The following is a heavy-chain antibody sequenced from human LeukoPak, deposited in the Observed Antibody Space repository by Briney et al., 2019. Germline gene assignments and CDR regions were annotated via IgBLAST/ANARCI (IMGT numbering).Heavy chain of an antibody. J-gene: IGHJ4*02. CDR1: GYTFTGYY. Sequence: ASVKVSCKASGYTFTGYYMHWVRQAPGQGLEWMGWINPNSGGTNYAQKFQGRVTMTRDTSISTAYMELSSLRSDDTAVYYCARSSGRYSWDYFDYWGQGTLVTVSS. V-gene: IGHV1-2*02. CDR3: ARSSGRYSWDYFDY. CDR2: INPNSGGT. D-gene: IGHD1-26*01.